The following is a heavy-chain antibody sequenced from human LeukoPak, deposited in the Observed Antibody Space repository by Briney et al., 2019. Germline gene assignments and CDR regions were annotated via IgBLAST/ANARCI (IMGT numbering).Heavy chain of an antibody. CDR1: GFSFDTYA. CDR2: ISDTGRKR. V-gene: IGHV3-23*01. J-gene: IGHJ4*02. D-gene: IGHD2-21*02. Sequence: GGSPRLSCVASGFSFDTYAMSWVRQAPGKGLEWVSGISDTGRKRYYTDSVKGRFTISRDNSKNTLHLQMNSLRAEDTALYFCAKDHDNGDYYYYFDSWGQGTLVTVSS. CDR3: AKDHDNGDYYYYFDS.